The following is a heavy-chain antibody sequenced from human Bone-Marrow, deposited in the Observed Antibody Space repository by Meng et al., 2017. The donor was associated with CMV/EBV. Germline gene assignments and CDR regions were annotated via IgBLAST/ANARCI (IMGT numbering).Heavy chain of an antibody. CDR1: GFTVSSNY. CDR2: IYSGGST. Sequence: GESLKISCAASGFTVSSNYMSWVRQAQGEELEWVSVIYSGGSTYYADSVKGRFTISRDNSKNTLFLQMNSLRAEDTAMYYCARCLSDYHILTSRVNYYGMDVWGQGATVTVSS. D-gene: IGHD3-9*01. V-gene: IGHV3-53*05. J-gene: IGHJ6*02. CDR3: ARCLSDYHILTSRVNYYGMDV.